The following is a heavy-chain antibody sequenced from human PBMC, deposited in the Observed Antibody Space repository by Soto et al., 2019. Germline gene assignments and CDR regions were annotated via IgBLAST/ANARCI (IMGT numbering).Heavy chain of an antibody. D-gene: IGHD6-13*01. V-gene: IGHV1-2*02. CDR2: LNPNSVGT. CDR3: ARPSYSSSWYDY. Sequence: GASVKVSCNASGYTFTGYYMHWVRQAPGQGLEWMGWLNPNSVGTNYAQKFQGRVTMTRDTSISTAYMELSRLRSDDTAVYYCARPSYSSSWYDYWGQGTLFTVSS. CDR1: GYTFTGYY. J-gene: IGHJ4*02.